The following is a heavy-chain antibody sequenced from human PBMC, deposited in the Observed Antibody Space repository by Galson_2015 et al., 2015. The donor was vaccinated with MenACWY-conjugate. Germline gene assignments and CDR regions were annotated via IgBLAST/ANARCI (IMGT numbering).Heavy chain of an antibody. D-gene: IGHD6-19*01. V-gene: IGHV3-66*02. J-gene: IGHJ4*02. Sequence: SLRLSCAASGFTVSSNYMSWVRQAPGKGLEWVSVIYSGGSTYYADSVKGRFTISRDNSKNTLYLQMNSLRAEDTAVYYCARDPLGGSSGFTGDDYWGQGTLVTVSS. CDR2: IYSGGST. CDR1: GFTVSSNY. CDR3: ARDPLGGSSGFTGDDY.